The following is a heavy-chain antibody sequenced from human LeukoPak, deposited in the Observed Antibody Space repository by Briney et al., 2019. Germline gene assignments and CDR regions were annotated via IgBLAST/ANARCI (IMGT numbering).Heavy chain of an antibody. Sequence: GGSLRLSCAASGFTFSTYAMDWVRQAPGKGLEWVAMISYDGSNKYYADSVEGRFTISRDNSKNTLYLQMSSLRDEDTAVYYCVSEYCGGDCYSRALKYWGQGTLVTVSS. J-gene: IGHJ4*02. CDR3: VSEYCGGDCYSRALKY. D-gene: IGHD2-21*01. CDR1: GFTFSTYA. CDR2: ISYDGSNK. V-gene: IGHV3-30-3*01.